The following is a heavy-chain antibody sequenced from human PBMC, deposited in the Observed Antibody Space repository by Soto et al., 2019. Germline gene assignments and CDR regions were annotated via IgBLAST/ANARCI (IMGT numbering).Heavy chain of an antibody. Sequence: GASVKVSCKASGGTFSSYAISCVRQAPGQGLEWMGGIIPIFGTANYAQKFQGRVTITADESTSTAYMELSSLRSEDTAVYYCARARYCTNGVCPFDYWGQGTLVTVSS. V-gene: IGHV1-69*13. CDR3: ARARYCTNGVCPFDY. J-gene: IGHJ4*02. CDR2: IIPIFGTA. D-gene: IGHD2-8*01. CDR1: GGTFSSYA.